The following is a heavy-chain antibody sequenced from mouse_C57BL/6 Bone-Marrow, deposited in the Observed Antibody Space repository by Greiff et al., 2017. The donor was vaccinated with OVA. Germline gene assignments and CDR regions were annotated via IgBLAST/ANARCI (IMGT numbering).Heavy chain of an antibody. J-gene: IGHJ4*01. V-gene: IGHV1-54*01. CDR3: AIPIYYDYEGYAMDY. CDR1: GYAFTNYL. CDR2: INPGSGGT. Sequence: VQLQQSGAELVRPGTSVKVSCKASGYAFTNYLIEWVKQRPGQGLEWIGVINPGSGGTNYNEKFKGKATLTADKSSSTAYMQLSSLTSEDSAVYFCAIPIYYDYEGYAMDYWGQGTSVTVSS. D-gene: IGHD2-4*01.